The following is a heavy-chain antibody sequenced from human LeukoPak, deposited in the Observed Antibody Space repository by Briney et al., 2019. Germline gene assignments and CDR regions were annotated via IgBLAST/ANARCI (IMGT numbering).Heavy chain of an antibody. CDR2: ISSSSSYI. D-gene: IGHD6-13*01. J-gene: IGHJ6*03. CDR3: ARDCSSSWPYYYYYYYMDV. Sequence: GSLRLSCAASGFTFSSYSMNWVRQAPGKGLEWVSSISSSSSYIYYADSVKGRFTISRDNAKNSLYLQMNSLRAEDTAVYYCARDCSSSWPYYYYYYYMDVWGKGTTVTISS. CDR1: GFTFSSYS. V-gene: IGHV3-21*01.